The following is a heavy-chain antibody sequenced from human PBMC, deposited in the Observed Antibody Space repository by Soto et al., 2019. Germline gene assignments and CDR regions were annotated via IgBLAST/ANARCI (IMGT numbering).Heavy chain of an antibody. V-gene: IGHV3-33*01. CDR2: IWSDGSNE. CDR1: EFTFSRHG. D-gene: IGHD4-17*01. J-gene: IGHJ6*03. CDR3: ARERTFGDYKHNYMDV. Sequence: QVQLVESEGGVVQPGRSLRLSCAASEFTFSRHGMHWVRQAPGKGLQWVGVIWSDGSNEVYADSVKGRFIISRDNSKNILYLQMNSLRAEDTAVYYCARERTFGDYKHNYMDVWGTGITVTVSS.